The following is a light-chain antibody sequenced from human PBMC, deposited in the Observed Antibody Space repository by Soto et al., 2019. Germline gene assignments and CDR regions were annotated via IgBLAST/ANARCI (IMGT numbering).Light chain of an antibody. Sequence: QSVLTQPPSASGTPGQRVTISCSGSRSNIGSKFVYWYQQLPGTAPKLLIYRDNQRPSGVPDRFSGSKSGTSASLAISGLRSEDEDDYYCAAWDDSLSGFWVFGGGTKLTVL. CDR2: RDN. CDR3: AAWDDSLSGFWV. J-gene: IGLJ3*02. CDR1: RSNIGSKF. V-gene: IGLV1-47*01.